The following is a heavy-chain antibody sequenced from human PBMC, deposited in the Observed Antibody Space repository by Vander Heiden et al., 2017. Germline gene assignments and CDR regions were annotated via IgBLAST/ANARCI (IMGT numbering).Heavy chain of an antibody. CDR2: IYPGDSDT. J-gene: IGHJ6*02. V-gene: IGHV5-51*03. CDR3: AYYSSGWSYGMDV. Sequence: EVQMLQSGALVTKSGVSLLISCKGSDCRFTSYWIGWVRPLPGTVMEWLGFIYPGDSDTRVSPTFQGQVTISADKSSITAYLQWSRMKASDTAIYYFAYYSSGWSYGMDVRGQGTTVTVSS. CDR1: DCRFTSYW. D-gene: IGHD6-19*01.